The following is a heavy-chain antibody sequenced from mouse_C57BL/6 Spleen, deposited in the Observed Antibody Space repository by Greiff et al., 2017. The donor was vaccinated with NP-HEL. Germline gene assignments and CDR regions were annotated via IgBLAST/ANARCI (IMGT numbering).Heavy chain of an antibody. V-gene: IGHV14-2*01. CDR3: AGLYYGNYVGAY. Sequence: DVKLQESGAELVKPGASVKLSCTASGFNIKDYYMHWVKQRTEQGLEWIGRIDPEDGETKYAPKFPGKATITADTSSNTAYLQLSSLTSEDTAVYYCAGLYYGNYVGAYWGQGTLVTVSA. J-gene: IGHJ3*01. CDR1: GFNIKDYY. CDR2: IDPEDGET. D-gene: IGHD2-1*01.